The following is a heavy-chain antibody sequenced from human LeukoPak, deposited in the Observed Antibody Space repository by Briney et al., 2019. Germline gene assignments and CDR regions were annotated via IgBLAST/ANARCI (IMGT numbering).Heavy chain of an antibody. V-gene: IGHV4-59*01. D-gene: IGHD3-9*01. Sequence: SETLSLTCTVSGVSISSYYWSWIRQPPGKGLEWIGYIYYSGSTNYNPSLKSRVTISVDTSKNQFSLKLSSVTAADTAVYYCARGDILTGVFDYWGQGTLVTVSS. CDR2: IYYSGST. CDR3: ARGDILTGVFDY. CDR1: GVSISSYY. J-gene: IGHJ4*02.